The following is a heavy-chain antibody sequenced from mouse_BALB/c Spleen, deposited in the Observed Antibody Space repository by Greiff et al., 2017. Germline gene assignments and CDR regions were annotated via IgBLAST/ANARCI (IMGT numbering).Heavy chain of an antibody. CDR2: ISDGGSYT. J-gene: IGHJ4*01. Sequence: EVMLVESGGGLVKPGGSLKLSCAASGFTFSDYYMYWVRQTPEKRLEWVATISDGGSYTYYPDSVKGRFTISRDNAKNNLYLQMSSLKSEDTAMYYCARGPLTGYYAMDYWGQGTSVTVSS. CDR1: GFTFSDYY. CDR3: ARGPLTGYYAMDY. V-gene: IGHV5-4*02. D-gene: IGHD4-1*01.